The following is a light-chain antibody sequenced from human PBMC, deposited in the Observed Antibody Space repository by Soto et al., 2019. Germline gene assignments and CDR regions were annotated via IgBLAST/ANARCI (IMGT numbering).Light chain of an antibody. Sequence: QSVLIQPPSTSGTPGQRVTISCSGSTSNIGTNPVSWYQQLPGTAPKLLIYNNNQWPSGVPDRFSGSKSGTSASLAISGLQSEDEGDYYCAAWDDSLNGLVFGGGTKLTVL. CDR1: TSNIGTNP. V-gene: IGLV1-44*01. CDR3: AAWDDSLNGLV. CDR2: NNN. J-gene: IGLJ3*02.